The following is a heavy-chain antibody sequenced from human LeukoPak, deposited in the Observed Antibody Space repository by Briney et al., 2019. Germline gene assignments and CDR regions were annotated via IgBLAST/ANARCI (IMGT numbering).Heavy chain of an antibody. Sequence: GASVKVSCKASGYTFTSYGISWVRQAPGQGLEWMGWISACNGNTNYAQKLQGRVTMTTDTSTSTAYMELRSLRSDDTAVYYCARDPGEYSGYDWGFVRLDYWGQGTLVTVSS. D-gene: IGHD5-12*01. CDR2: ISACNGNT. CDR1: GYTFTSYG. J-gene: IGHJ4*02. CDR3: ARDPGEYSGYDWGFVRLDY. V-gene: IGHV1-18*01.